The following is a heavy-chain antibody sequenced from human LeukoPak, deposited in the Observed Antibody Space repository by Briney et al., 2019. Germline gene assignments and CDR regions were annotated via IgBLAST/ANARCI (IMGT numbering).Heavy chain of an antibody. CDR3: AREGVRSGYAAAFDI. V-gene: IGHV1-18*01. CDR1: GYTFTTYG. CDR2: ISTYNGNT. D-gene: IGHD5-12*01. J-gene: IGHJ3*02. Sequence: ASVTVSCKASGYTFTTYGLSWVRQAPGQGLEWMGWISTYNGNTHYAQKLQGRVTITTDTSTSTAYMEMRSLRSDDTAVYYCAREGVRSGYAAAFDIWGQGTMVTVSS.